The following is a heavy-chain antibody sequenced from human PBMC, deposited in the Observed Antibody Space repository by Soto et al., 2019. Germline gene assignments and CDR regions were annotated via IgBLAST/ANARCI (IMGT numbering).Heavy chain of an antibody. V-gene: IGHV4-39*01. CDR3: ARHFADIVVVVAATVSDWFDP. J-gene: IGHJ5*02. CDR1: GGSISSSSYY. Sequence: SETLSLTCTVSGGSISSSSYYWGWIRQPPGKGLERIGSIYYSGSTYYNPSLKSRVTISVDTSKNQFSLKLSSVTAADTAVYYCARHFADIVVVVAATVSDWFDPWGQGTLVTVSS. CDR2: IYYSGST. D-gene: IGHD2-15*01.